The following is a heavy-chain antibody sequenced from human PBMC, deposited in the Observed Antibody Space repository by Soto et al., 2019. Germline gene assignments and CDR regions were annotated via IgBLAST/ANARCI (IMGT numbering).Heavy chain of an antibody. J-gene: IGHJ6*02. D-gene: IGHD6-6*01. CDR3: ARGLSSSETFYQYYGMDV. CDR1: GGSFRGYH. V-gene: IGHV4-34*01. CDR2: INHSGGT. Sequence: PSETLSLTCAVYGGSFRGYHWSWIRQPPGKGLEWIGEINHSGGTNYNPSLKSRVIISLETSKNQFSLILTSVTAADTAVYYCARGLSSSETFYQYYGMDVWGQGNTVTVSS.